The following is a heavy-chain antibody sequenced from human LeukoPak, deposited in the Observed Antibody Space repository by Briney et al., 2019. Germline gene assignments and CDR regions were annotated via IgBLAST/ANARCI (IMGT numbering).Heavy chain of an antibody. D-gene: IGHD6-13*01. CDR3: ASHASGIAAAGPPGDY. CDR1: GGTFSSYA. CDR2: IIPISGTA. Sequence: SVKVSCKASGGTFSSYAISWVRQAPGQGLEWMGGIIPISGTANYAQKFQGRVTITADESTSTAYMELSSLRSEDTAVYCCASHASGIAAAGPPGDYWGQGTLVTVST. V-gene: IGHV1-69*13. J-gene: IGHJ4*02.